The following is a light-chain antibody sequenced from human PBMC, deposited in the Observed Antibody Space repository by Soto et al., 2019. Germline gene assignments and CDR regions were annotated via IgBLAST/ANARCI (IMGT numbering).Light chain of an antibody. J-gene: IGKJ5*01. CDR3: QQSNSFPFT. CDR1: QGISSY. V-gene: IGKV1-39*01. Sequence: PSSLSAAVGYRVTITCRASQGISSYLNWYQQKPGKAPKLLIYAASSLQSGVPSRFSGSGSGTDFTLTISSLQPEDFAPYYCQQSNSFPFTFCQGTRLEIK. CDR2: AAS.